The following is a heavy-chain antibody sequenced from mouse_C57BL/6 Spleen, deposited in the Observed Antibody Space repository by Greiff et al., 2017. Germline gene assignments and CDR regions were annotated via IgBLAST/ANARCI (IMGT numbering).Heavy chain of an antibody. J-gene: IGHJ1*03. D-gene: IGHD1-1*01. Sequence: DVQLQESGPELVKPGASVKIPCKASGYTFTDYNMDWVKQSHGKSLEWIGDINPNNGGTIYNQKFKGKATLTVDKSSSTAYMELRSLTSEDTAVYYCARNYYGSGYFDVWGTGTTVTVSS. CDR1: GYTFTDYN. V-gene: IGHV1-18*01. CDR2: INPNNGGT. CDR3: ARNYYGSGYFDV.